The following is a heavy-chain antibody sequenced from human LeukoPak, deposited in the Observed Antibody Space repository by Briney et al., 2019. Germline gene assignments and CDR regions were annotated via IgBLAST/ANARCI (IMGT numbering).Heavy chain of an antibody. D-gene: IGHD3-16*01. V-gene: IGHV4-34*01. CDR3: ARRGSVLIWFDP. J-gene: IGHJ5*02. CDR1: GGSFSGYY. Sequence: PSETLSLTCAVYGGSFSGYYWSWIRQPPGKGLEWIGEINHSGSTNYNPSLKGRVTISVDTSKNQFSLKLSSVTAADTAVYYCARRGSVLIWFDPWGQGTLVTVSS. CDR2: INHSGST.